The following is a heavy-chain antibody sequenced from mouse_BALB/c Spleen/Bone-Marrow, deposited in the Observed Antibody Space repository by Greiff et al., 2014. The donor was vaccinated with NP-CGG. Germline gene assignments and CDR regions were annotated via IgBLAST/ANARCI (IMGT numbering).Heavy chain of an antibody. D-gene: IGHD1-1*01. J-gene: IGHJ2*01. V-gene: IGHV14-3*02. Sequence: VQLKESGAALVKPGASVKLSCTASGFNIKDTYMHWVKQRPEQGLEWIGRIDPANGNTEYDPKFQGKATITADTSSNTAYLQLSSLTSEDTAVYYCANYYYGSHFDYWGQGTTLTVSS. CDR1: GFNIKDTY. CDR2: IDPANGNT. CDR3: ANYYYGSHFDY.